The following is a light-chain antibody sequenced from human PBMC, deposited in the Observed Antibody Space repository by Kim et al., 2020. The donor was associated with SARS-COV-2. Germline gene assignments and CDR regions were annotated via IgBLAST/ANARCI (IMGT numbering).Light chain of an antibody. V-gene: IGKV3-15*01. Sequence: EIVMTQSPVTLSVSPGERATLSCRASQSVSNNVAWYQQKPGQTPRLLIYGVSTRATGIPARFSGSGSGTEFTLTISSLQSEDFTVYFCQQYNNWPPMYTFGQGTKLEI. CDR3: QQYNNWPPMYT. J-gene: IGKJ2*01. CDR2: GVS. CDR1: QSVSNN.